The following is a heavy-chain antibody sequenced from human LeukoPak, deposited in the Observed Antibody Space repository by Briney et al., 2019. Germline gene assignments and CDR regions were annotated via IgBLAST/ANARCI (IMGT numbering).Heavy chain of an antibody. Sequence: PGGSLRLSCAASGFTFSSYWMSWVRQAPGKGLEWVANIKQDGSEKYYVDSVKGRFTISRDNAKNSLYLQMNSLRDEDTAVYYCASTGIAVAGIGSYYFDYWGQGTLVTVSS. D-gene: IGHD6-19*01. J-gene: IGHJ4*02. CDR3: ASTGIAVAGIGSYYFDY. V-gene: IGHV3-7*01. CDR1: GFTFSSYW. CDR2: IKQDGSEK.